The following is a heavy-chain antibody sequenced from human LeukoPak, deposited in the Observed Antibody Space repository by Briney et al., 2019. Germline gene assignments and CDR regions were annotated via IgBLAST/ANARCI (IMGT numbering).Heavy chain of an antibody. V-gene: IGHV4-59*08. D-gene: IGHD3-22*01. J-gene: IGHJ4*02. CDR2: IHYSGIT. CDR3: ARGGRYDSRSYDLGIFDY. Sequence: PSETLSLTCTVYGGSISSYYWSWIPQPPGKGLERIGHIHYSGITNYIPSLKSRVTISVDTSKHQFSLKLSSVTAADTAVYYCARGGRYDSRSYDLGIFDYWGQGTLVTVSS. CDR1: GGSISSYY.